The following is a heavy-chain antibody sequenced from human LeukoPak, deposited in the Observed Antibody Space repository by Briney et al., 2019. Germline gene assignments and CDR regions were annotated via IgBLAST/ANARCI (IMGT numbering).Heavy chain of an antibody. D-gene: IGHD3-3*01. V-gene: IGHV4-59*01. CDR3: ARAPYDFWSGYYFDY. CDR1: GGSISSYY. Sequence: SETLSLTCTVSGGSISSYYWSWIRQPPGKGLEWIGYIYYSGSTNYNPSLKSRVAISVDTSKNQFSLKLSSVTAADTAVYYCARAPYDFWSGYYFDYWGQGTLVTVSS. J-gene: IGHJ4*02. CDR2: IYYSGST.